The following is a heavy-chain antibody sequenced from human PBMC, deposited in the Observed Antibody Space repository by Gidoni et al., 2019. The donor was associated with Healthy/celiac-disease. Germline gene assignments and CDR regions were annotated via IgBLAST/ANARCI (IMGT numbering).Heavy chain of an antibody. Sequence: VQLVQSGAVVKTPGASLKITSKGSGYSFTSYWIRWVLQMPGKGLEWMGIIYPGDSDTRYSPSFQGQVTISADKSISTAYLQWSSLKASDTAMYYCARQSPDPGAFDIWGQGTMVTVSS. CDR1: GYSFTSYW. V-gene: IGHV5-51*01. CDR3: ARQSPDPGAFDI. CDR2: IYPGDSDT. J-gene: IGHJ3*02.